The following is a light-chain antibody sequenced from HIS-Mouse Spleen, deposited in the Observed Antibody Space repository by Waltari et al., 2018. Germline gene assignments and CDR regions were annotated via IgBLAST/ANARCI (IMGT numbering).Light chain of an antibody. CDR1: QSVLHSSNNKNY. V-gene: IGKV4-1*01. J-gene: IGKJ4*01. CDR3: QQYYSTPLT. Sequence: DIVMTQSPDSLAVSLGERAPINCKSSQSVLHSSNNKNYLDWYQQKPRQPPKLLIYWASSREAGVPDRFSGSGSGTDFSLTISSLQAEDVAVYYCQQYYSTPLTFGGGTKVEIK. CDR2: WAS.